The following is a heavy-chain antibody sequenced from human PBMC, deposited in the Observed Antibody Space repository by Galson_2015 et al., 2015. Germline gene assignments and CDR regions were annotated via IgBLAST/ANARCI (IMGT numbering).Heavy chain of an antibody. Sequence: SLRLSCAASEFTFSSYYMSWVRQAPGKGLEWVSSISSTTTYIYYAGSVKGRFTISRDNAKNSLYLQMNSLGAEDTAAYYCARQILDYDFWSGYYPTNFDYWGQGTLVTVSS. CDR1: EFTFSSYY. V-gene: IGHV3-21*01. J-gene: IGHJ4*02. CDR3: ARQILDYDFWSGYYPTNFDY. D-gene: IGHD3-3*01. CDR2: ISSTTTYI.